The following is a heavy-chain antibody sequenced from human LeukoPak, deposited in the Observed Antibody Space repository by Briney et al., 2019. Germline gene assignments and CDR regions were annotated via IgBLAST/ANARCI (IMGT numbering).Heavy chain of an antibody. CDR2: IKQDGSEK. D-gene: IGHD4-23*01. J-gene: IGHJ4*02. CDR1: GFTFSDYY. Sequence: GGSLRLSCVASGFTFSDYYMSWVRQPPGKGLEWVANIKQDGSEKYYVDSVRGRFTISRDNAKNSLFLQMNSLRAEDTAVYYCAREVTPYYWGQGTLVTVSS. CDR3: AREVTPYY. V-gene: IGHV3-7*01.